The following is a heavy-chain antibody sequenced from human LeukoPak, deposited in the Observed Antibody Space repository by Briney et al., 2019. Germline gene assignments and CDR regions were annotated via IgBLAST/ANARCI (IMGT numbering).Heavy chain of an antibody. J-gene: IGHJ4*02. CDR2: ISSSSSYI. CDR3: AAYGDYGPFDY. CDR1: GFTFSSYS. V-gene: IGHV3-21*01. D-gene: IGHD4-17*01. Sequence: GGSLRLSCAASGFTFSSYSMNWVRQAPGEGLEWVSSISSSSSYIYYADSVKGRFTISRDNAKNSLYLQMNSLRAEDTAVYYCAAYGDYGPFDYWGQGTLVTVSS.